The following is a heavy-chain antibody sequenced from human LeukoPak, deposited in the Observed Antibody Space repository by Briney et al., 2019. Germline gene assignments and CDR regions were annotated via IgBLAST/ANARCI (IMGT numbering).Heavy chain of an antibody. V-gene: IGHV4-30-2*01. Sequence: PSQTLSLTCTVSGGSISSGGYYWSWIRQPPGKGLEWIGYIYHSGSTYYNPSLKSRVTISVDTSKSQFSLKLRSVTAADTAIYYCAKTWSSWAIDPFDIWGHGTMVTVSS. CDR1: GGSISSGGYY. CDR2: IYHSGST. CDR3: AKTWSSWAIDPFDI. D-gene: IGHD3-3*01. J-gene: IGHJ3*02.